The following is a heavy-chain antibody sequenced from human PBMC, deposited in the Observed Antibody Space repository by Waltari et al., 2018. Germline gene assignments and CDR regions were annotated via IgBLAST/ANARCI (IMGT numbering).Heavy chain of an antibody. CDR2: IHHTGST. J-gene: IGHJ6*02. CDR3: ARGILGATANSYYHHGMDV. D-gene: IGHD3-3*01. Sequence: QVQLQESGPGLVKPSQTLSLICIVSGDSIRSGGSYWTWIRQHPGKALEWVGIIHHTGSTYYNPSLKNRVTIESDTSKNEFSLRLTSMTAADTAVYYCARGILGATANSYYHHGMDVWGQGTAVTVSS. CDR1: GDSIRSGGSY. V-gene: IGHV4-31*03.